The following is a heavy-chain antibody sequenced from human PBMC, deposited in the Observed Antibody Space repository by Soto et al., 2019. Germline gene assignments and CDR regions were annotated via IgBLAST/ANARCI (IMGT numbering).Heavy chain of an antibody. CDR1: GGSFSGYY. J-gene: IGHJ4*02. V-gene: IGHV4-34*01. D-gene: IGHD3-3*01. CDR3: ARGRPILATYYDFWSGQYYFDY. Sequence: SETLSLTCAVYGGSFSGYYWSWIRQPPGKGLEWIGEINHSGSTNYNPSLKSRVTISVDTSKNQFSLKLSSVTAADTAVYYCARGRPILATYYDFWSGQYYFDYWGQGTLVTVSS. CDR2: INHSGST.